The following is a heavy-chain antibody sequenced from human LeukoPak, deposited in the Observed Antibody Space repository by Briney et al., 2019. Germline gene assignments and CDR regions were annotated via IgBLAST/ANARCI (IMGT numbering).Heavy chain of an antibody. CDR2: IKSKTDGGTT. Sequence: GGSLRLSCAASGFTFSNAWMSWVRQAAGKGLEWVGLIKSKTDGGTTDYAAPVKGRFTISRDDSNNTLYLQMNSLKTEDTAVYYCTTVPQDFWSGYYTGDAFDIWGQGTMVTVSS. CDR1: GFTFSNAW. V-gene: IGHV3-15*01. D-gene: IGHD3-3*01. J-gene: IGHJ3*02. CDR3: TTVPQDFWSGYYTGDAFDI.